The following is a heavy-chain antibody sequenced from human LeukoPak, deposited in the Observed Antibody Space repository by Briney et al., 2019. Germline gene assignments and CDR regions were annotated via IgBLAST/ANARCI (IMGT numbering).Heavy chain of an antibody. CDR3: ARDGNFYYGPGSYCDY. V-gene: IGHV3-30-3*01. CDR2: ISYDGSNK. Sequence: PGGSLRLSCVASGFTFSRYAMHWVRLAPGKGLAGVAVISYDGSNKYYADSVKGRFTISRDNSKNTLYLQMNSLRAEDTALYYCARDGNFYYGPGSYCDYWGQGTLVTVSS. D-gene: IGHD3-10*01. CDR1: GFTFSRYA. J-gene: IGHJ4*02.